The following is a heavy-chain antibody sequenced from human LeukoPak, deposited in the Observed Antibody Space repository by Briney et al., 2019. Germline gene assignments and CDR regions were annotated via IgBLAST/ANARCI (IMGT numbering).Heavy chain of an antibody. Sequence: PGGSLRLSCAASGFTVSSNYMSWVRQAPGKGLEWDSVIYSGGSTYYADSVKGRFTISRDNSKNTLYLQMNSLRAEDTAVYYCASKQWLVRGYGMDVWGQGTTVTVSS. V-gene: IGHV3-66*01. CDR3: ASKQWLVRGYGMDV. J-gene: IGHJ6*02. CDR2: IYSGGST. D-gene: IGHD6-19*01. CDR1: GFTVSSNY.